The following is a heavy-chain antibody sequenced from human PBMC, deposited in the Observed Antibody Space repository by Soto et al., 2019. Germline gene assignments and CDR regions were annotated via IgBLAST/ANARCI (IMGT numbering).Heavy chain of an antibody. V-gene: IGHV6-1*01. J-gene: IGHJ6*03. D-gene: IGHD1-7*01. Sequence: SQTLSLTCVISGDSVSSNSAAWNWIRQSPSRGLEWLGRTYYRTRWYYDYAVSVRSRITVNPDTSKNQFSLQLTSVTPEDTSVYYCAGTTSHYWYYMDVWGKGTTVTVSS. CDR2: TYYRTRWYY. CDR1: GDSVSSNSAA. CDR3: AGTTSHYWYYMDV.